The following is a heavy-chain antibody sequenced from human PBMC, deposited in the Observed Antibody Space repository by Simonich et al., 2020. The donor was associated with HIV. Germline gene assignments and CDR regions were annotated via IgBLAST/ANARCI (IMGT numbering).Heavy chain of an antibody. CDR2: INAEKGNT. CDR3: ARLWVTPYYYYAMDV. J-gene: IGHJ6*02. Sequence: QVQLMQSGAEVKKPGASVKVSCKTSGYTFTNYAMHWVRQAPGQRLEWMGWINAEKGNTKYSQKFHGRVTITRDTSASTAYMELSSLRSEDTAVYYCARLWVTPYYYYAMDVWGQGTTVTVSS. D-gene: IGHD3-16*01. CDR1: GYTFTNYA. V-gene: IGHV1-3*01.